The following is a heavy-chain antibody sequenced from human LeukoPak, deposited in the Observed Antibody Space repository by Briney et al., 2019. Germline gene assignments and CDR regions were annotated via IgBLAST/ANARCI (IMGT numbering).Heavy chain of an antibody. Sequence: GASVKVSRKASAGTFSSYGISRVRQAPGQGLEWMGGIIPIFGTANYAQKFQGRVTTTTDESTSTAYMELSSLRSEDTAVYYCARAQYYYDSSGYYYPDYFDYWGQGTLVTVSS. CDR3: ARAQYYYDSSGYYYPDYFDY. CDR2: IIPIFGTA. J-gene: IGHJ4*02. CDR1: AGTFSSYG. V-gene: IGHV1-69*05. D-gene: IGHD3-22*01.